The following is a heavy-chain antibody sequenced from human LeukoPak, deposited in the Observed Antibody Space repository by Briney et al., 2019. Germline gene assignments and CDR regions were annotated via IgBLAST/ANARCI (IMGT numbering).Heavy chain of an antibody. V-gene: IGHV4-59*01. J-gene: IGHJ6*03. Sequence: SETLSLTCTVSGGSISSYYWSWIRQPPGKGLEWLGYIYYSGSTNYNPSLKSRVTISVDTSKNHFSLKLSSVTAADTAVYYCARAIIVVPAAPGNYNYYMDVWGKGTTVTISS. CDR1: GGSISSYY. CDR2: IYYSGST. CDR3: ARAIIVVPAAPGNYNYYMDV. D-gene: IGHD2-2*01.